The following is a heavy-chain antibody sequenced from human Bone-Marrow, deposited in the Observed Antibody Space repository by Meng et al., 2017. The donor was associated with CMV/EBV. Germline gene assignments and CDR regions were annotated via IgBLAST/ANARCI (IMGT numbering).Heavy chain of an antibody. CDR3: AKVAGGNSVGGFDY. Sequence: GGSLRLSCAASGFTFSSYSMNWVRQAPGKGLEWVSSISSSSSYIYYADSVKGRFTISRDNAKNLLYLQMNILRAEDTALYYCAKVAGGNSVGGFDYWGQGTLVTVSS. D-gene: IGHD4-23*01. CDR1: GFTFSSYS. V-gene: IGHV3-21*04. CDR2: ISSSSSYI. J-gene: IGHJ4*02.